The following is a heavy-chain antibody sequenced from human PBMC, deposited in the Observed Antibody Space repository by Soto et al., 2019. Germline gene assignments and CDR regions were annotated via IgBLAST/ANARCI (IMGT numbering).Heavy chain of an antibody. CDR2: IYHSGST. CDR1: SGSISSSNW. V-gene: IGHV4-4*02. Sequence: QVQLQESGPGLVKPSGTLSLTCAVSSGSISSSNWWGWVRHPPGKGRGWFGEIYHSGSTNYNPSLKSRVTISVDKSKNQFSLKLSSVTAADTAVYYCARSNIVATIGEYYYYYYMDVWGKGTTVTVSS. D-gene: IGHD5-12*01. J-gene: IGHJ6*03. CDR3: ARSNIVATIGEYYYYYYMDV.